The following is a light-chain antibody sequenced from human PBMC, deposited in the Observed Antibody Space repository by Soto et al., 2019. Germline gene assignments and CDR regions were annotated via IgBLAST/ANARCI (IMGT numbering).Light chain of an antibody. CDR3: SSYTSSSTLV. CDR2: EVS. CDR1: SSDVGGYNY. Sequence: QSVLTQPASVSGSPGQSITISYTGTSSDVGGYNYVSWYQQYPGKAPKVMIYEVSNRPSGISNRFSGSKSGNTASLTLSGLQAEDEADYYCSSYTSSSTLVFGGGTKLTVL. V-gene: IGLV2-14*01. J-gene: IGLJ2*01.